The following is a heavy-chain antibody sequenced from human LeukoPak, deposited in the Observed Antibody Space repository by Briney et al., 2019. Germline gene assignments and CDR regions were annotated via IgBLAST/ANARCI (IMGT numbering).Heavy chain of an antibody. CDR2: IYYSGST. CDR3: ARVYDSSGYYYPIDY. V-gene: IGHV4-59*01. Sequence: SETLSLTCTVSGGSISSYYWSWIRQPPGKGLEWIGYIYYSGSTNYNPSLKSRVTISVDTSKNQFSLKLSSVTAADTAVYYCARVYDSSGYYYPIDYWGQGTLVTVSS. D-gene: IGHD3-22*01. CDR1: GGSISSYY. J-gene: IGHJ4*02.